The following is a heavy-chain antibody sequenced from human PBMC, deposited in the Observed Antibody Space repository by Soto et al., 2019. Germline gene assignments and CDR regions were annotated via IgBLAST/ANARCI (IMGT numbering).Heavy chain of an antibody. D-gene: IGHD6-19*01. Sequence: EVQLVESGGGLVKPGGSLRLSCAASGFTFSNAWMSWVRQAPGKVLEWVGLIKKQADGGTTEYAAPLKGRFTISRDDSENTLYLQMSSLQTEDTAVYYCRTQWLDWGQGTLVTVSS. V-gene: IGHV3-15*01. CDR3: RTQWLD. J-gene: IGHJ4*02. CDR1: GFTFSNAW. CDR2: IKKQADGGTT.